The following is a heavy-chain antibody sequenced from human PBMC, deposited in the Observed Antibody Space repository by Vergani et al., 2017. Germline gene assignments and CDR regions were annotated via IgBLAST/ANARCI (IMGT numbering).Heavy chain of an antibody. Sequence: QVQLQESGPGLVKPSETLSLTCTVSGGPISSYYWSWIRQPAGKGLEWIGRIYTSGSTNYNPSLKSRVTMSVDTSKNQFSLKLSSVTAADTAVYYCAREAYDILTGYHHDYWGQGTLVTVSS. J-gene: IGHJ4*02. CDR2: IYTSGST. V-gene: IGHV4-4*07. CDR3: AREAYDILTGYHHDY. D-gene: IGHD3-9*01. CDR1: GGPISSYY.